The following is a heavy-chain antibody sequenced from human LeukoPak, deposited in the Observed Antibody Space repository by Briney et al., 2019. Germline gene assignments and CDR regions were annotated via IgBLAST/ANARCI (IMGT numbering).Heavy chain of an antibody. J-gene: IGHJ4*02. CDR2: ISSSSSYI. CDR1: GLTFSSYS. Sequence: TGGSLRLSCAASGLTFSSYSMNWVRQAPGKGLEWVSSISSSSSYIYYADPVKGRFTISRDNAKNSLYLQMNSLRAEDTAVYYCARDISGWLDYWGQGTLVTVSS. D-gene: IGHD6-19*01. CDR3: ARDISGWLDY. V-gene: IGHV3-21*01.